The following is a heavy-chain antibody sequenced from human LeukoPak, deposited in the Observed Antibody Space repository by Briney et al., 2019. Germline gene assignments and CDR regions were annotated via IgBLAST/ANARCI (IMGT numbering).Heavy chain of an antibody. CDR3: ARGLVRGAGAGDY. D-gene: IGHD3-10*01. V-gene: IGHV3-48*02. J-gene: IGHJ4*02. Sequence: PGGSLRLSCAASGFTFSSYSMNWVRQAPGKGLEWVSYISSSSSTIYYTDSVKGRFTISRDNAKNSLYLQMNSLRDEDTAVYYCARGLVRGAGAGDYWGQGTLVTVSS. CDR2: ISSSSSTI. CDR1: GFTFSSYS.